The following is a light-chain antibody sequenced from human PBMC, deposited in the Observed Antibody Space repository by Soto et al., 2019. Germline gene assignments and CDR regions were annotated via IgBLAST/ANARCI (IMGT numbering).Light chain of an antibody. CDR2: SND. V-gene: IGLV1-44*01. CDR3: AECDASRNVYV. Sequence: QSVLTQSPSGSGRPGQRVTMSCSGGTSNIGSKTVNWYRQLPGTAPKLLIYSNDQRPSGVPDRFSGSKSGTSASLAISGLQSEDEADYYCAECDASRNVYVFGTVTTVTVL. J-gene: IGLJ1*01. CDR1: TSNIGSKT.